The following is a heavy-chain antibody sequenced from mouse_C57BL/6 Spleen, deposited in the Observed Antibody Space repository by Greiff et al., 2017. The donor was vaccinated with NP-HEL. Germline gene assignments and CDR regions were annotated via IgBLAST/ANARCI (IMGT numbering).Heavy chain of an antibody. D-gene: IGHD2-1*01. CDR1: GFTFSSYA. J-gene: IGHJ4*01. CDR3: TRSYGNYYAMDY. CDR2: ISSGGDYI. V-gene: IGHV5-9-1*02. Sequence: EVKLEESGEGLVKPGGSLKLSCAASGFTFSSYAMSWVRQTPEKRLEWVAYISSGGDYIYYADTVKGRFTISRDNARNTLYLQMSSLKTEDTAMYYCTRSYGNYYAMDYWGQGTSVTVSS.